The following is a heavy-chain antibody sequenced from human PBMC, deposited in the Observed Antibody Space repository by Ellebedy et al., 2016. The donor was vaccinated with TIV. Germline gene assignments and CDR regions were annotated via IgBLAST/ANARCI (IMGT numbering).Heavy chain of an antibody. V-gene: IGHV1-2*02. CDR3: ARDFLYCGGDCYPYYGMDV. D-gene: IGHD2-21*02. CDR1: GYTFTGCY. J-gene: IGHJ6*02. Sequence: AASVKVSCKASGYTFTGCYIQWVRQAPGQGLEWMGWINPNSGGTNYAQKFQGRVTMTRDTSISTAYMELSRLRSDDTAVYYCARDFLYCGGDCYPYYGMDVWGQGTTVTVSS. CDR2: INPNSGGT.